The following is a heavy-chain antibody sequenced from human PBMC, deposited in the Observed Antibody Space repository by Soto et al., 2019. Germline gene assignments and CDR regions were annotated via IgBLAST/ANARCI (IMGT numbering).Heavy chain of an antibody. Sequence: EVQLLESGGALLQPGGSLRLSCAASGFTFSSYAMNWVRQTPGKGLQWVSAISGSGENTYYADSVKGPFTISRDNSKNNLYLHMNGLTVEDTAMYYCAKEPTAVDPRDLFGGNPPADYWGQGTLVTVSS. CDR2: ISGSGENT. J-gene: IGHJ4*02. CDR1: GFTFSSYA. V-gene: IGHV3-23*01. D-gene: IGHD2-15*01. CDR3: AKEPTAVDPRDLFGGNPPADY.